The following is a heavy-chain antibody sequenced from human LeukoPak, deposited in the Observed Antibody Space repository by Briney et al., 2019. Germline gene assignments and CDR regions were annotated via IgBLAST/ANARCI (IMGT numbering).Heavy chain of an antibody. CDR1: GGSFSSHY. D-gene: IGHD6-19*01. CDR2: INPRGST. J-gene: IGHJ6*04. Sequence: SETLCLTCGVSGGSFSSHYWTWIRQPPGKGLEWIGEINPRGSTNYNPSLESRVIVSADTSRNQLSLSLTSVTAADSAVYFCARGLRQGSAWSWGPKEKSYQYMDVWGTGTTVIVSS. V-gene: IGHV4-34*01. CDR3: ARGLRQGSAWSWGPKEKSYQYMDV.